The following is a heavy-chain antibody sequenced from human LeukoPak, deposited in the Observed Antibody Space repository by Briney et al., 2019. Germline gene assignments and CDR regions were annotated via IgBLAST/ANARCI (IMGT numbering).Heavy chain of an antibody. V-gene: IGHV4-34*01. CDR1: GGSFSGYY. D-gene: IGHD4-11*01. Sequence: SETLSLTCAVYGGSFSGYYWSWIRQPPGKGLEWIGEINHSGSTNYNPSLKSRVTISVDTSKNQFSLKLSSVTAADTAVYYCVGRGSNYVFYYYMDVWGKGTTVTVSS. CDR3: VGRGSNYVFYYYMDV. J-gene: IGHJ6*03. CDR2: INHSGST.